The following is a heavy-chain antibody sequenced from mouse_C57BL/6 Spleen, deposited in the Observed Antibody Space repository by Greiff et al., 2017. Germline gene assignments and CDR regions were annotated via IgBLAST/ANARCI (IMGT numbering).Heavy chain of an antibody. Sequence: VQLKQSGAELVKPGASVKISCKASGYAFSSYWMNWVKQRPGKGLEWIGQIYPGDGDTNYNGKFKGKATLTAAKSSSTAYLLLSSLTSEDSAVYFCARGKRAPGGYYFDYWGQGTTLTVSS. CDR1: GYAFSSYW. CDR3: ARGKRAPGGYYFDY. J-gene: IGHJ2*01. D-gene: IGHD3-1*01. V-gene: IGHV1-80*01. CDR2: IYPGDGDT.